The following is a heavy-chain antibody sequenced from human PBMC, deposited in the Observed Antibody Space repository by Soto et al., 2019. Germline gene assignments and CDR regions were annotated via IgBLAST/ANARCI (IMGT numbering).Heavy chain of an antibody. CDR1: GFTFSSYG. J-gene: IGHJ3*02. Sequence: PWGSLRLSCAASGFTFSSYGMHWVRQAPGKGLEWVAVIWYDGSNKYYADSVKGRFTISRDNSKNTLYLQMNSLRAEDTAVYYCAGSYCSGGSCLGYDAFDIWGPGTMVTVSS. CDR2: IWYDGSNK. D-gene: IGHD2-15*01. CDR3: AGSYCSGGSCLGYDAFDI. V-gene: IGHV3-33*01.